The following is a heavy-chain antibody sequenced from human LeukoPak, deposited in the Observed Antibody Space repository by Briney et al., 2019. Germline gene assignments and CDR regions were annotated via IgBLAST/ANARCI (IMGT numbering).Heavy chain of an antibody. J-gene: IGHJ4*02. CDR1: GGSLTSSY. Sequence: SETLSLTCTVSGGSLTSSYWSWIRQPAGKGLEWIGRIYTSENTNYNPPLKSRVTMSLDTSKNRFSLKLSSVTAADTAVYYCARGASGSSHQFDYWGQGTLVTVSS. CDR2: IYTSENT. CDR3: ARGASGSSHQFDY. D-gene: IGHD1-26*01. V-gene: IGHV4-4*07.